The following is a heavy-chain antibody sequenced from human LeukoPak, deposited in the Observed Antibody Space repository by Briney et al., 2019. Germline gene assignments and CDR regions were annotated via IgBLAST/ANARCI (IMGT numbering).Heavy chain of an antibody. J-gene: IGHJ4*02. CDR2: IYHSGST. D-gene: IGHD2-15*01. V-gene: IGHV4-38-2*02. CDR3: ARDVVVVVAATPDY. Sequence: PSETLSPTCTVSGYSISSGYYWGWIRQPPGKGLEWIGSIYHSGSTYYNPSLKSRVTISVDTSKNQFSLKLSSVTAADTAVYYCARDVVVVVAATPDYWGQGTLVTVSS. CDR1: GYSISSGYY.